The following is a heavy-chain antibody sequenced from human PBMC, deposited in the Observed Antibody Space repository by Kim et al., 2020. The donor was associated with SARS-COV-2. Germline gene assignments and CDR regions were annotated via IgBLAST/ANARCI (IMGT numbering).Heavy chain of an antibody. CDR3: ARGGSHRGWLQLRYAFDI. Sequence: GGSLRLSCAASGFTFDDYGMSWVRQAPGKGLEWVSGINWNGGSTGYADSVKGRFTISRDNAKNSLYLQMNSLRAEDTALYHCARGGSHRGWLQLRYAFDIWGQGTMVTVSS. CDR2: INWNGGST. J-gene: IGHJ3*02. V-gene: IGHV3-20*01. D-gene: IGHD5-12*01. CDR1: GFTFDDYG.